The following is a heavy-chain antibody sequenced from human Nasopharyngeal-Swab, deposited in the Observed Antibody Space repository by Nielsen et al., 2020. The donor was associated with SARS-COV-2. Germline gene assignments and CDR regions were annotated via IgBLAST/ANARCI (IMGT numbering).Heavy chain of an antibody. CDR1: GFTFSSHG. Sequence: GGPLRLPCAASGFTFSSHGMHGVRQAPGKGLEWVAVIWYDGSNKYYADSVKGRFTISRDNSKNTLYLQMNSLRAEDTAVYYCAREAYYNAVDYWGPGTLVTVSS. V-gene: IGHV3-33*01. J-gene: IGHJ4*02. CDR2: IWYDGSNK. D-gene: IGHD3-10*01. CDR3: AREAYYNAVDY.